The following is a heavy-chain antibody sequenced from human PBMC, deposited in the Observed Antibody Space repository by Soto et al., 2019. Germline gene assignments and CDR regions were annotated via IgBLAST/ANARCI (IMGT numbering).Heavy chain of an antibody. Sequence: QVQLVQTGAEVRKPGSSVRVSCKASGGSFNRHTISWVRQAPGQGLEWMGGIIPIFGTANHARKFQGRVTIIEDESTSTVYMELSSLRSDDTAIYYCARGWGYDSTDYYYAYWGQGTLVIVSS. CDR1: GGSFNRHT. CDR2: IIPIFGTA. J-gene: IGHJ4*02. V-gene: IGHV1-69*01. D-gene: IGHD3-22*01. CDR3: ARGWGYDSTDYYYAY.